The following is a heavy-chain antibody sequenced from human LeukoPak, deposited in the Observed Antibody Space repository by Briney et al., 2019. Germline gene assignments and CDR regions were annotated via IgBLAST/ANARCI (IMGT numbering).Heavy chain of an antibody. CDR2: ISSSSSYI. Sequence: GGSLRLSCAASGFTFSSYSMNWVRQAPGKGLEWVSSISSSSSYIYYADSVKGRFTISRDNAKNSLYLQMNSLRAEDTAVYYCARLFYDSSGYYYTINYFDYWGQGTLVTVSS. V-gene: IGHV3-21*01. CDR1: GFTFSSYS. J-gene: IGHJ4*02. CDR3: ARLFYDSSGYYYTINYFDY. D-gene: IGHD3-22*01.